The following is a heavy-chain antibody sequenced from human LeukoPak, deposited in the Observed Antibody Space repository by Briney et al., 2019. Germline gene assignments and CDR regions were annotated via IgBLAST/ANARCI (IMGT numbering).Heavy chain of an antibody. D-gene: IGHD2-8*01. CDR3: ARELTQLLMGNHFDP. J-gene: IGHJ5*02. CDR1: GFIVSTNY. Sequence: PGGSLRLSCAVSGFIVSTNYMSWVRQAPGKGLEWVSVIFSGGTTYYADSVKGRFTISRDDSKNTLYLQMNSLRVEDTAVYYCARELTQLLMGNHFDPWGQGTLVTVAS. CDR2: IFSGGTT. V-gene: IGHV3-66*01.